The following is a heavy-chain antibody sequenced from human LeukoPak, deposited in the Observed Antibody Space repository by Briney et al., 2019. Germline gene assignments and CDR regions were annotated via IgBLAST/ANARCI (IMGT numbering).Heavy chain of an antibody. CDR1: GYTFTGYY. V-gene: IGHV1-2*02. CDR3: ARDYGDYRNWFDP. J-gene: IGHJ5*02. D-gene: IGHD4-17*01. CDR2: INPNSGGT. Sequence: GASVKVSCKASGYTFTGYYMHWVRQAPGQGLEWMGWINPNSGGTNYAQKFQGRVTMTRDTSISTAYMELSRLRSDDTAVYYCARDYGDYRNWFDPWGQGTLVTVSS.